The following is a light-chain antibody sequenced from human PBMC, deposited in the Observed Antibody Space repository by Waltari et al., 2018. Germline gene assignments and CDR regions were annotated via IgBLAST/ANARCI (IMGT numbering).Light chain of an antibody. J-gene: IGLJ3*02. CDR1: SSDVGSYNY. CDR2: EVS. CDR3: SSFTSSGTIV. V-gene: IGLV2-14*01. Sequence: QSALTQPASVSGSPGQSITISCTGTSSDVGSYNYVSWYQQYPGKVPKLMFYEVSNRASGVSNRFSGSKSRNTASLTISGLQAEDEADCYCSSFTSSGTIVFGGGTKLTVL.